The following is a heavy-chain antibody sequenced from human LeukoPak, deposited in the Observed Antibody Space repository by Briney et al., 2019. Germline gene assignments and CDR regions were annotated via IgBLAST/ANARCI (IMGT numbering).Heavy chain of an antibody. CDR3: ARDNARRAEYSSSSRCFDY. Sequence: SETLSLTCTVSGGSISSGGYYWSWIRQHPGKGLEWIGYIYYSGSTYYNPSLKSRVTISVDTSKNQFSLKLSSVTAADTAVYYCARDNARRAEYSSSSRCFDYWGQGTLVTVSS. CDR2: IYYSGST. J-gene: IGHJ4*02. D-gene: IGHD6-6*01. V-gene: IGHV4-31*03. CDR1: GGSISSGGYY.